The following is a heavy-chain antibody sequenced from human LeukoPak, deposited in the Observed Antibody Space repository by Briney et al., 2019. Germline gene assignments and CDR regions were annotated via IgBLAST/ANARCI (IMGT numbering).Heavy chain of an antibody. D-gene: IGHD2-21*01. J-gene: IGHJ4*02. V-gene: IGHV4-30-2*01. CDR3: ARTKGGGDSVDY. CDR1: GGSISSGGYS. CDR2: IYHSGTS. Sequence: PSETLSPTCTVSGGSISSGGYSWSWFRQPPGKGLEWIGYIYHSGTSYHSPSLQSRVTISVDRSKNQFSLRLSSVTAADTALYYCARTKGGGDSVDYWGQGTLVTVSS.